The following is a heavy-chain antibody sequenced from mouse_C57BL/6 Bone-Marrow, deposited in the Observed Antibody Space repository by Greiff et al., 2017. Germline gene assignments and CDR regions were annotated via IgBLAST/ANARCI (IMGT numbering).Heavy chain of an antibody. D-gene: IGHD2-5*01. J-gene: IGHJ2*01. CDR3: ARHEDKWHYYSNFVFDY. V-gene: IGHV1-62-2*01. Sequence: QVQLQQSGAELVKPGASVKLSCKASGSTFTEYTIPWVKQRSGQGLEWIGWFYPGGGSIKYTEKFKDKATLTAHKYSSTVYLELSRLTAEDSAVDFCARHEDKWHYYSNFVFDYWGQGTTLTGSS. CDR2: FYPGGGSI. CDR1: GSTFTEYT.